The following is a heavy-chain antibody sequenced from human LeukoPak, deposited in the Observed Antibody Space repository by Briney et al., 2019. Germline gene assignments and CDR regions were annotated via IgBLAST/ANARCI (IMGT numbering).Heavy chain of an antibody. Sequence: GGSLRLSCAASGFTFSSYAMSWVRQAPGKGLEWVSAISGSGGSTYYADSVKGRFTISRDNSKNTLYLQMNSLRAEDTAVYYCAKDNKGSNYYDSSGTDVWGQGTTVTVSS. CDR3: AKDNKGSNYYDSSGTDV. J-gene: IGHJ6*02. CDR2: ISGSGGST. D-gene: IGHD3-22*01. CDR1: GFTFSSYA. V-gene: IGHV3-23*01.